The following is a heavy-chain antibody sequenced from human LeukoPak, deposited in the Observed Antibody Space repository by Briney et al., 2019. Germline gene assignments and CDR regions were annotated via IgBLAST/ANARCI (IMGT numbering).Heavy chain of an antibody. Sequence: GGSLRLSCAASGITFGNNWMHWVRQGPGKGLVWISRINSDGGGAIYADSVKGRFTVSRDNAKNTLYLQMNSLRAEDTAVYYCARDVPHNWFDTWGQGTLVTDSS. CDR2: INSDGGGA. J-gene: IGHJ5*02. CDR3: ARDVPHNWFDT. V-gene: IGHV3-74*01. CDR1: GITFGNNW.